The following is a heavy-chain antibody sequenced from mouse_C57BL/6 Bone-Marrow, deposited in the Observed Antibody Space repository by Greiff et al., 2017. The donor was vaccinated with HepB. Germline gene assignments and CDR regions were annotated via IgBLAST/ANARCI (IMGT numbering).Heavy chain of an antibody. Sequence: QVQLQQPGAELVKPGASVKLSCKASGYTFTSYWMHWVKQRPGQGLEWIGMIHPNSGSTKYNEKFKSKATLTVDKSSSTAYMQLSSLTSEDSAVYYCARFYYGSSSWFAYWGQGTLVTVSA. CDR3: ARFYYGSSSWFAY. CDR1: GYTFTSYW. D-gene: IGHD1-1*01. V-gene: IGHV1-64*01. J-gene: IGHJ3*01. CDR2: IHPNSGST.